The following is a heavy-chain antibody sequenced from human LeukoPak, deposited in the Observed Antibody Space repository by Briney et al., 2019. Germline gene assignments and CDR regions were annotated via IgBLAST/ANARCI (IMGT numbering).Heavy chain of an antibody. CDR2: IYHSGST. D-gene: IGHD6-13*01. CDR1: GGSISSYY. Sequence: PSETLSLTCTVSGGSISSYYWSWIRQPPGKGLEWIGSIYHSGSTYYNPSLKSRVTISVDTSKNQFSLKLSSVTAADTAVYYCARGVSSSWYYYGMDVWGKGTTVTVSS. J-gene: IGHJ6*04. V-gene: IGHV4-59*08. CDR3: ARGVSSSWYYYGMDV.